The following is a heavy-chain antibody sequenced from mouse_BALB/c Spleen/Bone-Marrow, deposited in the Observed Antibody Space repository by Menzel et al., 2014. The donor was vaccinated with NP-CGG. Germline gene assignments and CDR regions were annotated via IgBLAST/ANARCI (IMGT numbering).Heavy chain of an antibody. CDR2: IYPGDGDT. CDR3: ARQYGNYFDY. J-gene: IGHJ2*01. V-gene: IGHV1-80*01. D-gene: IGHD2-10*02. Sequence: VQLQQSGAELVRPGSSVKISCKASGYAFSSYWMNWVKQRPGQGLGWIGRIYPGDGDTNYNGKFKGKATLTADKSSSTAYMQLGSLTSEDSAVYFCARQYGNYFDYWGQGTTLTVSS. CDR1: GYAFSSYW.